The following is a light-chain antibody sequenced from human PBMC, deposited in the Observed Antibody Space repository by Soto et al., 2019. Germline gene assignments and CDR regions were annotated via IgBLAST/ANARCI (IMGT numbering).Light chain of an antibody. CDR2: DVS. Sequence: QSVLAQPPSASGSPGQSVTISCTGTSSDVGGYNYVSWYQQHPGKAPKLIISDVSKRPSGVPDRFSGSKSGNTASLTVSGLQAEDEADYFCSSYAGSNKVVYVFGTGPKVTVL. J-gene: IGLJ1*01. CDR1: SSDVGGYNY. CDR3: SSYAGSNKVVYV. V-gene: IGLV2-8*01.